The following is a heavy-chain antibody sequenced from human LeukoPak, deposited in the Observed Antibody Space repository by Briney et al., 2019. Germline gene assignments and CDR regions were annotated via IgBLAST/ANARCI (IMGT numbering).Heavy chain of an antibody. CDR3: TTDLGITMIRGVIVS. CDR2: IKSKADGETT. V-gene: IGHV3-15*01. Sequence: GGSLRLSCAASGFTFTHAWMTWVHQAPGKGLEWVGRIKSKADGETTDYAAPVKGRFFMSRDDSKATLFLQMNYLETEDTAVYYCTTDLGITMIRGVIVSWGQGTLVTVSS. J-gene: IGHJ4*02. D-gene: IGHD3-10*01. CDR1: GFTFTHAW.